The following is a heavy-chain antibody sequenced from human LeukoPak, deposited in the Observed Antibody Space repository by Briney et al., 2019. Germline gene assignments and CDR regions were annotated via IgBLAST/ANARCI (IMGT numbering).Heavy chain of an antibody. J-gene: IGHJ5*02. CDR1: GGSISSYY. Sequence: SETRSLTCTVSGGSISSYYWSWIRQPAGKGLEWIGRIYTSGSTNYNPSLKSRVTMSVDTSKNQFSLKLSSVTAAGTAVYYCAREGIYYYGTLENWFDPWGQGTLLTVSS. CDR3: AREGIYYYGTLENWFDP. V-gene: IGHV4-4*07. CDR2: IYTSGST. D-gene: IGHD3-10*01.